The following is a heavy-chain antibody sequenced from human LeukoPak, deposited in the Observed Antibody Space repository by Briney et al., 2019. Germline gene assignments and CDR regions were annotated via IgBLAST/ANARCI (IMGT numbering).Heavy chain of an antibody. CDR3: ARRRGYCSSSSCYGFDP. Sequence: PSHTLSLTCTVSGRSISSSYWSWIRQPPGKGLKWIAYISTSGSTKDNPSLQSRVTISVDTSKNQFALKLTSVTAADTAVYYCARRRGYCSSSSCYGFDPWGQGTLVTVSS. CDR2: ISTSGST. D-gene: IGHD2-2*01. V-gene: IGHV4-4*08. CDR1: GRSISSSY. J-gene: IGHJ5*02.